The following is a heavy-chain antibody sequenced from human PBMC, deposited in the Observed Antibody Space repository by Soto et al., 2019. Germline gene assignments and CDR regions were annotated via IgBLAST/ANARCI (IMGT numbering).Heavy chain of an antibody. J-gene: IGHJ4*02. CDR1: GGTFSSYT. Sequence: SVKVSCKASGGTFSSYTVSWVRQAPGQGLEWMGRIIPILGVANYAQKFQGRVTITADKSTSTAYMELSSLRSEDTAVYYCAAQEGSDIVVVPAAIFDYWGQGTLVTVSS. CDR3: AAQEGSDIVVVPAAIFDY. CDR2: IIPILGVA. D-gene: IGHD2-2*01. V-gene: IGHV1-69*02.